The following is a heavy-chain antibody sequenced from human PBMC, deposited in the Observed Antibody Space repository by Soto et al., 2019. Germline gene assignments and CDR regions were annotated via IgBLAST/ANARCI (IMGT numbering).Heavy chain of an antibody. J-gene: IGHJ6*02. V-gene: IGHV1-69*01. CDR1: GGTFSNDA. Sequence: QEQLVQAGAEVKKPGSSVMISCRASGGTFSNDAVSWVRQAPGQGLQWMGGIIPIFGTTHYAQKFQGRVTITADESTATAYMELRSVTSEDTAVYYCATGLRTGNYGMDVWGQGTAVTVSS. D-gene: IGHD3-10*01. CDR2: IIPIFGTT. CDR3: ATGLRTGNYGMDV.